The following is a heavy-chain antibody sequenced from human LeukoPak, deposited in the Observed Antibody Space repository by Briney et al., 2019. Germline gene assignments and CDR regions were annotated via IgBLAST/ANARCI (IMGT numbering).Heavy chain of an antibody. J-gene: IGHJ4*02. V-gene: IGHV3-30*03. Sequence: PGRSLRLSCAASGFTFSSYGMHWVRQAPGKGLEWVAVISYDGSSKNYADSVKGRFTISRDNSKNTLYLQMNSLRAEDTAVYYCATAAAPFDFWGRGTLVTVSS. D-gene: IGHD2-2*01. CDR1: GFTFSSYG. CDR2: ISYDGSSK. CDR3: ATAAAPFDF.